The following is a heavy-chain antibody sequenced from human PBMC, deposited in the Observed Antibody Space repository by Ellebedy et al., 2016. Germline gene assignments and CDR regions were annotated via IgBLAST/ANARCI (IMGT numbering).Heavy chain of an antibody. CDR3: ARLVEVPGHYAFDI. Sequence: ASVKVSXXASGYTFTSYDINWVRQATGQGLEWMGWMNPNSGNTGYAQKFQGRVTMTRNTSISTAYMELSSLRSEDTAVYYCARLVEVPGHYAFDIWGQGTMVTVSS. CDR1: GYTFTSYD. D-gene: IGHD2-2*01. J-gene: IGHJ3*02. V-gene: IGHV1-8*01. CDR2: MNPNSGNT.